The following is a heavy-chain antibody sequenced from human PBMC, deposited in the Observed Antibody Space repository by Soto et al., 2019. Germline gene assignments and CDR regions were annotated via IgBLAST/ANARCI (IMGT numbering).Heavy chain of an antibody. V-gene: IGHV1-69*13. CDR2: ITPIYPTT. CDR1: GGTFYTYT. D-gene: IGHD5-18*01. Sequence: SVKVSCKASGGTFYTYTFSWVRQAPGQGLEWMGSITPIYPTTNYAERFQGRLTITADGSTHTAYMDLTSLTSEDTAVYYCARIPRYSFPTSDDLDYWGQGTLVTVSS. CDR3: ARIPRYSFPTSDDLDY. J-gene: IGHJ4*02.